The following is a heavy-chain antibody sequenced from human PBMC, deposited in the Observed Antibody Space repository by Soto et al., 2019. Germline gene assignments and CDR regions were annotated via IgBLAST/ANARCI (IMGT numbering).Heavy chain of an antibody. Sequence: GGSLRLSCAASGFTFSTYWMSWLRQAPGKGLEWVANIKEDGSEKYYVDSVEGRFTISRDNAKNSLYLQMTSLRAEDTALYYCARGWGYFGSSGFPYLYAMDVWGQGXTVTVSS. J-gene: IGHJ6*02. CDR2: IKEDGSEK. D-gene: IGHD3-22*01. CDR3: ARGWGYFGSSGFPYLYAMDV. V-gene: IGHV3-7*01. CDR1: GFTFSTYW.